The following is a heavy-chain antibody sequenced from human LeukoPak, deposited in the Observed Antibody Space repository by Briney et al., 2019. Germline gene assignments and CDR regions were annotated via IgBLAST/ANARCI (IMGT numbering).Heavy chain of an antibody. D-gene: IGHD3-10*01. CDR3: ARANLWFGELLYFDY. CDR1: GYTFSDYY. J-gene: IGHJ4*02. CDR2: INPNSGGT. Sequence: ASVKVSCKASGYTFSDYYMHWVRQAPGQGLEWMGWINPNSGGTNYAQKFQGRVTMTRDTSISTAYMELSRLRSDDTAVYYCARANLWFGELLYFDYWGQGTLVTVSS. V-gene: IGHV1-2*02.